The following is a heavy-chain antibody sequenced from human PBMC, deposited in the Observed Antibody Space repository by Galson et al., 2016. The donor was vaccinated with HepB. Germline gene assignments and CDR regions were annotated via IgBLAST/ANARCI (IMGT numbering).Heavy chain of an antibody. CDR3: ARDGTQQNDY. CDR1: GDSVSSDSAA. CDR2: TYYRSKWDN. J-gene: IGHJ4*02. D-gene: IGHD6-13*01. V-gene: IGHV6-1*01. Sequence: CAISGDSVSSDSAAWNWIRQSPSRGLEWLGRTYYRSKWDNEYAVSVRSRMTINPDTSKNQFSLQLNSVTPEDTAVYYCARDGTQQNDYWGQGTLVTVSS.